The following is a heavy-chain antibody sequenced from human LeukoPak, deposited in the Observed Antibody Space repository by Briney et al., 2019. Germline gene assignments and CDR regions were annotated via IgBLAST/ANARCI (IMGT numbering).Heavy chain of an antibody. D-gene: IGHD4-17*01. CDR2: ISSSSSSYK. J-gene: IGHJ4*02. Sequence: GGSLRLSCAASGFTFSSYSMNWVRQAPGKGLEWVSSISSSSSSYKYYADSVKGRFTISRDNSKNTLYLQMNSLRAEDTAVYYCAKEIWPTVTTPGWTYFDYWGQGALVTVSS. CDR3: AKEIWPTVTTPGWTYFDY. CDR1: GFTFSSYS. V-gene: IGHV3-21*01.